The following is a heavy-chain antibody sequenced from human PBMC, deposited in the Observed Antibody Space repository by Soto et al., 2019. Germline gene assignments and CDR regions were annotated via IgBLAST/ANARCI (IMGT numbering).Heavy chain of an antibody. V-gene: IGHV3-11*06. CDR3: ARIANGGKAFDY. D-gene: IGHD2-15*01. J-gene: IGHJ4*02. CDR2: ISSSSSYT. Sequence: QVQLVESGGGLVKPGGFLRLSCAASGFTFSDYYMSWIRQAPGKGLEWVSYISSSSSYTNYADSVKGRFTISRDNAKNSLYLQMNSLRAEDTAVYYCARIANGGKAFDYWGQGTLVTVSS. CDR1: GFTFSDYY.